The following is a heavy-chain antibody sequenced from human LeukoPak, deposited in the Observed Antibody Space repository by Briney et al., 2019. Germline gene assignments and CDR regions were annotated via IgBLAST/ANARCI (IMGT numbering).Heavy chain of an antibody. CDR3: ARYDFWSGYLTY. V-gene: IGHV1-69*13. CDR1: GGTFSSYA. J-gene: IGHJ4*02. CDR2: IIPIFGTA. D-gene: IGHD3-3*01. Sequence: SVKVSCKTSGGTFSSYAISWVRQAPGQGLEWMGGIIPIFGTANYAQKFQGRVTITADESTSTAYMELSSLRSEDTAVYYCARYDFWSGYLTYWGQGTLVTVSS.